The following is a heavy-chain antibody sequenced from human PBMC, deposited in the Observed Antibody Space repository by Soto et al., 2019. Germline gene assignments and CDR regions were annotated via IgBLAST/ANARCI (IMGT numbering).Heavy chain of an antibody. V-gene: IGHV3-30-3*01. J-gene: IGHJ4*02. CDR3: ARDNQESSSSSIFDY. D-gene: IGHD6-6*01. Sequence: QVQLVESGGGVVQPGRSLRLSCAASGFTFSSYAMHWVRQAPGKGLEWVAVISYDGSNKYYADSVKGRFTISRDNSKNTLYLQMNSLRAEDTCVYYCARDNQESSSSSIFDYWGQGTLVTVSS. CDR2: ISYDGSNK. CDR1: GFTFSSYA.